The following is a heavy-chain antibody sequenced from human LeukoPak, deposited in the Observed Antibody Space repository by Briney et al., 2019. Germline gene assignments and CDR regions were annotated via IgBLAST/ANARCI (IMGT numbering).Heavy chain of an antibody. J-gene: IGHJ4*02. CDR3: AKIYGSGSYHYFDY. CDR2: ISGSGGST. CDR1: GFTFSSYA. V-gene: IGHV3-23*01. D-gene: IGHD3-10*01. Sequence: GGSLRLSCAASGFTFSSYAINWVRQAPGKGLEWVSTISGSGGSTYYADSVKGRFTISRDNSKNTLYLQMNSLRAEETAVYYCAKIYGSGSYHYFDYWGQGTLVTVSS.